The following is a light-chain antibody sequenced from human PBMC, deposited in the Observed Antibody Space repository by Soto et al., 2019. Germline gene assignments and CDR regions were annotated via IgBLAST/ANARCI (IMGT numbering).Light chain of an antibody. V-gene: IGKV3-20*01. CDR3: QQYGSSHMFS. Sequence: EIVLTQSPGTLSLSPGERATLSCRASQSVSSSHLAWYQQKPGQAPRLLISGASSRATGIPDRFTGSGSGTDFTLTISRLEPEDFAVYYCQQYGSSHMFSFGQGTKLEIK. CDR1: QSVSSSH. CDR2: GAS. J-gene: IGKJ2*01.